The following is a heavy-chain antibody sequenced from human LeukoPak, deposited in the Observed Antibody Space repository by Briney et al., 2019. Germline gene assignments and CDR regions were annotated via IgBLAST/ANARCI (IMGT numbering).Heavy chain of an antibody. Sequence: GGSLRRSCATSGFTFSSYAMHWVRQAPGKGLEWVAVISYDGSNKYYADSVKGRFTISRDNSKNTLYLQMNSLRAEDTAVYYCARDTAMGYWGQGTLVTVSS. V-gene: IGHV3-30-3*01. D-gene: IGHD5-18*01. J-gene: IGHJ4*02. CDR2: ISYDGSNK. CDR3: ARDTAMGY. CDR1: GFTFSSYA.